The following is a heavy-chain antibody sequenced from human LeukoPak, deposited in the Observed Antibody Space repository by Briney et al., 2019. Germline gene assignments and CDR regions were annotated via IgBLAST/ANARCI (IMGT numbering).Heavy chain of an antibody. Sequence: SETLSLTCAVSGGSISSSNWWSWVRQPPGKGLEWIGEIYHSGSANYNPSLKSRVTISVDKSKNQFSLKLSSVTAADTAVYYCAREGVLGGVIVNWFDPWGQGTLVTVSS. CDR1: GGSISSSNW. V-gene: IGHV4-4*02. CDR2: IYHSGSA. J-gene: IGHJ5*02. CDR3: AREGVLGGVIVNWFDP. D-gene: IGHD3-16*02.